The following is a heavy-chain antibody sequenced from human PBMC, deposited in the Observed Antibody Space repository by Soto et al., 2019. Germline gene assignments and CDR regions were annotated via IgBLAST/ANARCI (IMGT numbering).Heavy chain of an antibody. D-gene: IGHD3-16*01. V-gene: IGHV3-23*01. CDR1: GFSFNNYA. Sequence: GGSLRLSCAVTGFSFNNYAMNWVRQAPGKGLEWVSSISGGGTGTYSADAVKGRFTISSDKSRNTLYLQMNSLRAEDTAVYYCAKDTRIMITFGGVTFDYWGQGTLVTVSS. CDR2: ISGGGTGT. CDR3: AKDTRIMITFGGVTFDY. J-gene: IGHJ4*02.